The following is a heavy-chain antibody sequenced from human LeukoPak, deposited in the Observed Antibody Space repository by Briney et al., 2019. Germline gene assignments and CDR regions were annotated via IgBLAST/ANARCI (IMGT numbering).Heavy chain of an antibody. Sequence: GASVKVSCKASGYTFTGYYMHWVRQAPGQGLEWMGWINPNSGGTNYAQKFQGRVTMTRDTSISTAYMELSRLRSDDTAVYYCARGARFSSSRWGFGYWGQGTLVTVSS. CDR2: INPNSGGT. V-gene: IGHV1-2*02. D-gene: IGHD6-13*01. J-gene: IGHJ4*02. CDR1: GYTFTGYY. CDR3: ARGARFSSSRWGFGY.